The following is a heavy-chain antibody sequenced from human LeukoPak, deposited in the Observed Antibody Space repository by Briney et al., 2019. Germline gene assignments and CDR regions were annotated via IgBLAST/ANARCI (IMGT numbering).Heavy chain of an antibody. CDR2: ISYDGSIK. V-gene: IGHV3-30*04. CDR1: GFTFSSYA. CDR3: ERGSAFDI. Sequence: VGSLRLSCAAPGFTFSSYAMRSVRPAPGKGLGWVAVISYDGSIKYYADSVKSRFTISRNNSYNTLYLQMNSLRAVYTAVRYCERGSAFDIWGQGTMVTVSS. J-gene: IGHJ3*02.